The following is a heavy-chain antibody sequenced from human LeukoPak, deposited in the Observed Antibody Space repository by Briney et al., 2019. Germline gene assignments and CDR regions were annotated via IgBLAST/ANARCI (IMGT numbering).Heavy chain of an antibody. CDR1: GGSISGYF. D-gene: IGHD2-8*02. CDR2: IFYGGNT. Sequence: SETLSLTCSVSGGSISGYFWSWIREPPGRGLEWIGYIFYGGNTKYNPSLKSRVAMSADASKNQYSLSLSSVTAADTAIYYCARGRYCAGGGCRLFDFWGQGTPVGVSS. V-gene: IGHV4-59*01. J-gene: IGHJ4*02. CDR3: ARGRYCAGGGCRLFDF.